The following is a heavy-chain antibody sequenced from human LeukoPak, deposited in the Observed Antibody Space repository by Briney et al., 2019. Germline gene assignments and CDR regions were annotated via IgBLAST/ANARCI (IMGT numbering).Heavy chain of an antibody. CDR1: GFTFSSYE. J-gene: IGHJ4*02. CDR3: ARGGILLWFGEPAAY. CDR2: ISSSGSTI. D-gene: IGHD3-10*01. Sequence: GGSLRLSCAASGFTFSSYEMNWVRQAPGKGLEWVSYISSSGSTIYYADSVKGRFTISRDNAKNPLYLQMNSLRTEDTAVYYCARGGILLWFGEPAAYWGQGTLVTVSS. V-gene: IGHV3-48*03.